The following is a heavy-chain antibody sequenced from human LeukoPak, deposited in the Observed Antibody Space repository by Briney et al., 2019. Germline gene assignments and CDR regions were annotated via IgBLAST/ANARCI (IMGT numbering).Heavy chain of an antibody. CDR2: ISWNSGTI. CDR3: ALGNRDYDYVWGSYTPPALDY. V-gene: IGHV3-9*01. CDR1: GFTFGDYA. Sequence: GGSLRLSCAASGFTFGDYAMHWVRQGPGKGLEWVSRISWNSGTIEYADSVKGRFTISRDNAKNSLYLQMNSLRAEDTAVYYCALGNRDYDYVWGSYTPPALDYWGQGTLVTVSS. D-gene: IGHD3-16*01. J-gene: IGHJ4*02.